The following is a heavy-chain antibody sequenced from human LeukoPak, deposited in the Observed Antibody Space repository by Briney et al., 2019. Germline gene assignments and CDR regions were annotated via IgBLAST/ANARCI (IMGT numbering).Heavy chain of an antibody. CDR3: AKLEGTTPGGY. J-gene: IGHJ4*02. Sequence: GGSLRLSCAASGFSFSSYAMSWVRQAPGNGLEWVSGISGRGGSTYYADSVKGRFTISRDNSKNTVYLQMNSLRAEDTAVYYCAKLEGTTPGGYWGQGTLVTVSS. CDR2: ISGRGGST. CDR1: GFSFSSYA. V-gene: IGHV3-23*01. D-gene: IGHD1-7*01.